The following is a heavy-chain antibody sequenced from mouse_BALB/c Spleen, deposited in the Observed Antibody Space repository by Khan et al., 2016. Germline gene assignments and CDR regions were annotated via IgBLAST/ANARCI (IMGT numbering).Heavy chain of an antibody. CDR3: ATWDYYGSAFAY. CDR1: GDSITSGH. Sequence: EVQLQESGPSLTKPSQTLSLTCSVTGDSITSGHWNWIRKFPGNKFDFMGYISHSGDSYYNPSLKSRISITRDTSKNQYYLQLNSVTTEDTATYYCATWDYYGSAFAYVGQGTLVTVSA. D-gene: IGHD1-2*01. CDR2: ISHSGDS. J-gene: IGHJ3*01. V-gene: IGHV3-8*02.